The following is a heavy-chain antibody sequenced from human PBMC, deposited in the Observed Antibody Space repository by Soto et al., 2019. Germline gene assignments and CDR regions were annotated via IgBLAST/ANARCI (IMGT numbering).Heavy chain of an antibody. Sequence: SETLSLTCSVSGGSISSGYWTWIRHPPGKGLERIGYIYLGGSINYNPSLKSRVIISVDTAKNQFSLSLSFVTAADTAVYYCTGAHHDIDGYILDPWGQGT. CDR2: IYLGGSI. CDR3: TGAHHDIDGYILDP. V-gene: IGHV4-59*01. CDR1: GGSISSGY. J-gene: IGHJ5*02. D-gene: IGHD3-22*01.